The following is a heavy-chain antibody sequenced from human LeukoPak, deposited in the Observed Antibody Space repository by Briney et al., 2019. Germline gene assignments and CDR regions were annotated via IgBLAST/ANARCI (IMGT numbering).Heavy chain of an antibody. V-gene: IGHV4-59*08. CDR1: GGSISSYY. Sequence: SETLSLTCTVSGGSISSYYWSWIRQPPGKGLEWIGYIYYSGSTNYNPSLKSRVTISVDTSKSQFSLKLSSVTAADTAVYYCARREIGDGMDVWGQGTTVTVSS. J-gene: IGHJ6*02. CDR3: ARREIGDGMDV. CDR2: IYYSGST. D-gene: IGHD1-26*01.